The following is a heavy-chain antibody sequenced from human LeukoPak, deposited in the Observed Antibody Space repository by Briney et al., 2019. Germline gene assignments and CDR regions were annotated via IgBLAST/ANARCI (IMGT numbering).Heavy chain of an antibody. CDR2: ISSSSYI. V-gene: IGHV3-21*01. CDR1: GFTFSSYS. CDR3: ARAGYGDYSDY. Sequence: GGSLRLSCAASGFTFSSYSMNWGRPAPGEGLEWVSSISSSSYIYYADSVKGRFTISRDNAKNSLYLQMNSLRAEDTAVYYCARAGYGDYSDYWGQGTLVTVSS. D-gene: IGHD4-17*01. J-gene: IGHJ4*02.